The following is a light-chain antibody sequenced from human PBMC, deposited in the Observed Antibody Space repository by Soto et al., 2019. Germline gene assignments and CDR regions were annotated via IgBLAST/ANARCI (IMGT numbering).Light chain of an antibody. J-gene: IGKJ2*01. CDR1: HSVASTY. CDR2: GAS. V-gene: IGKV3-20*01. CDR3: QQYGSSSFT. Sequence: EIVLTQSPGTLSLSPGEGATLSCRASHSVASTYLAWYQQKPSLAPRLIIYGASNRASGTPDRFSGGGSGTDFTLTISRLEPEDFAVYYCQQYGSSSFTFGQGTKLEIK.